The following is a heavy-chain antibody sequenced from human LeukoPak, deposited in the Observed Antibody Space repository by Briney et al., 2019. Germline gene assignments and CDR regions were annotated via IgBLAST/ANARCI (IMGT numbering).Heavy chain of an antibody. CDR2: IKQDGSEK. V-gene: IGHV3-7*01. CDR1: GFTFSSYW. CDR3: ARGLTRTPSRYGGNGGNWFDP. J-gene: IGHJ5*02. D-gene: IGHD4-23*01. Sequence: GGSLRLSCAASGFTFSSYWMSWVRQAPGKGLEWVANIKQDGSEKYYVDSVRGRFTISRDNAKNSLYLQMNSLRAEDTAVYYCARGLTRTPSRYGGNGGNWFDPWGQGTLVTVSS.